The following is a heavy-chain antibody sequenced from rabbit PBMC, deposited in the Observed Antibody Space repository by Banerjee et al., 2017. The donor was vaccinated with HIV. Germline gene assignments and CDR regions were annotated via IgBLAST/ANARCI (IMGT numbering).Heavy chain of an antibody. CDR1: GFSFSSSYY. D-gene: IGHD1-1*01. J-gene: IGHJ4*01. CDR3: ARRDVGSGDYIESDFNL. V-gene: IGHV1S40*01. Sequence: QSLEESGGDLVKPGASLTLTCTASGFSFSSSYYMCWVRQAPGKGLVWIACIYASSSGGAYYASWAKDRFTISKTSSTTVTLQMTSMTAADTAAYFCARRDVGSGDYIESDFNLWGPGTLVTVS. CDR2: IYASSSGGA.